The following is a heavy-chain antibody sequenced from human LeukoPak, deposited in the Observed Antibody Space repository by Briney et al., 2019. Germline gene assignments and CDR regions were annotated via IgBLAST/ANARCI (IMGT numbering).Heavy chain of an antibody. CDR3: ARGSAVVSAFDY. Sequence: SETLSLTCTVSGGSISSYYWSWIRQPAGKGLVWIGRIYTSGSTNYNPSLKSRVTMSVDTSKNQFSLKLSSVTAADTAVYYCARGSAVVSAFDYWGQGTLVTVSS. CDR2: IYTSGST. J-gene: IGHJ4*02. CDR1: GGSISSYY. D-gene: IGHD3-22*01. V-gene: IGHV4-4*07.